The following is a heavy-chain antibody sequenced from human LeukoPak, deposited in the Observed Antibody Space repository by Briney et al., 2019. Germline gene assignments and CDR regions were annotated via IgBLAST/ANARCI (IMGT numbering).Heavy chain of an antibody. CDR3: ARDRTAAAGTPRDFDY. J-gene: IGHJ4*02. V-gene: IGHV3-7*03. Sequence: GGSPRLSCAASGFIFSSHWMTWVRQAPGKGLEWVADIEQDGSGKNYVDSVKGRFTVSRDNAKNSLYLQMNSLRADDTAVYYCARDRTAAAGTPRDFDYWGQGTLVTVSS. D-gene: IGHD6-13*01. CDR1: GFIFSSHW. CDR2: IEQDGSGK.